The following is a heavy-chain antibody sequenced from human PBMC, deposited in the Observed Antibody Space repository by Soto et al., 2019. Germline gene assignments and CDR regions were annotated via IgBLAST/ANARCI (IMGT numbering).Heavy chain of an antibody. CDR3: AKPHSSGNDYYYGMDV. J-gene: IGHJ6*02. CDR2: ISYDGSNK. Sequence: PGWSLRLSCAASGFPLSSYGMHRVRQAPGKGLEWVAVISYDGSNKYYADSVKGRFTISRDNSKNTLYLQMNSLRAEDTAVYYCAKPHSSGNDYYYGMDVLGQGTTVTVSS. CDR1: GFPLSSYG. V-gene: IGHV3-30*18. D-gene: IGHD6-25*01.